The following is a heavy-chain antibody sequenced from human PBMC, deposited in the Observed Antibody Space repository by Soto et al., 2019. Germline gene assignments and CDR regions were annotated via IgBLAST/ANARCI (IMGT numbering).Heavy chain of an antibody. V-gene: IGHV1-3*01. D-gene: IGHD4-4*01. J-gene: IGHJ6*02. CDR2: INAGNGNT. CDR3: ARRPTVTAGAYYYYYGMDV. Sequence: ASVKVSCKASGYTFTSYAMHWVRQARGQRLEWKGWINAGNGNTKHSQKFQGRVTITRDTSASTAYMELSSLRSKDTAVYYCARRPTVTAGAYYYYYGMDVWGQGTTVTVSS. CDR1: GYTFTSYA.